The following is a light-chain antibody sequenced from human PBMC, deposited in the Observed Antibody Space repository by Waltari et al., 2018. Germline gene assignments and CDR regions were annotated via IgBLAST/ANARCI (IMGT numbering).Light chain of an antibody. CDR1: QSISRY. CDR3: QNHERLPAV. Sequence: EIMLTQSPDTLSLSPGESATLSCRASQSISRYLVWYQQKPGQAPRLLIYQSSTRATGVPDRFSGSGYGTDFSLTISKLEPEDFAVYYCQNHERLPAVFGQGTKVEIK. V-gene: IGKV3-20*01. J-gene: IGKJ1*01. CDR2: QSS.